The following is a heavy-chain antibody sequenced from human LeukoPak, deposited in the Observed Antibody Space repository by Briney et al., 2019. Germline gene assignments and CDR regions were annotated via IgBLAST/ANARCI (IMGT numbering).Heavy chain of an antibody. CDR3: AKDANTGWSYFDY. CDR2: IRFDGANQ. CDR1: GFTFSSYG. V-gene: IGHV3-30*02. D-gene: IGHD6-19*01. J-gene: IGHJ4*02. Sequence: PGGSLRLSCAASGFTFSSYGMHWVRQAPGKGLEWVTFIRFDGANQYYADSVKGRFSISRDNSKNTLYLQINSLSAEDTAVYYCAKDANTGWSYFDYWGQGTLVTVSS.